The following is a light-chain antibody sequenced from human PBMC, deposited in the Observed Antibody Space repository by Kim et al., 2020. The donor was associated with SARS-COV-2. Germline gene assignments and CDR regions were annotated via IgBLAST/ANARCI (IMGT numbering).Light chain of an antibody. CDR3: LQYYEYPRT. CDR2: AAS. CDR1: QAIRRD. J-gene: IGKJ2*01. V-gene: IGKV1-17*01. Sequence: AAVRDRVTIPWRASQAIRRDLGWYQQKPGEAPKRRIYAASSLQRGVPFRFSGGGSGTDFTLTINSLQPEDFVTYFCLQYYEYPRTFGQGTKVDVK.